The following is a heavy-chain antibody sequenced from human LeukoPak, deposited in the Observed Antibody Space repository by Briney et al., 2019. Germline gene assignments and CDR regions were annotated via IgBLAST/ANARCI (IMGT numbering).Heavy chain of an antibody. CDR3: ASFNIVVVPAANV. J-gene: IGHJ4*02. Sequence: GGSLRLSCAASGFTFSSYEMNRVRQAPGKGLEWVSYISSSGNTIYYADSVKGRFTISRDNAKNSLYLQMNSLRAEDTAVYYCASFNIVVVPAANVWGQGTLVTVSS. V-gene: IGHV3-48*03. CDR2: ISSSGNTI. D-gene: IGHD2-2*01. CDR1: GFTFSSYE.